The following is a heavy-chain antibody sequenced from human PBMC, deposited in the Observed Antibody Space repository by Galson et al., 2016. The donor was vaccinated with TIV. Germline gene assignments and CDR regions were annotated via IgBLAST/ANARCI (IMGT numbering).Heavy chain of an antibody. CDR3: ARHFRYSDSSGYHYFDS. CDR1: GYRFSSYW. V-gene: IGHV5-51*01. J-gene: IGHJ4*02. Sequence: QSGAEVKKPGESLKISCTGSGYRFSSYWIGWVRQRPGKGLEWLGIIFPDDSDTRYRPSTEGQVTFSADKSIRTAYLQWSSLKASDTAIYYCARHFRYSDSSGYHYFDSWGKGTMVTVSS. CDR2: IFPDDSDT. D-gene: IGHD3-22*01.